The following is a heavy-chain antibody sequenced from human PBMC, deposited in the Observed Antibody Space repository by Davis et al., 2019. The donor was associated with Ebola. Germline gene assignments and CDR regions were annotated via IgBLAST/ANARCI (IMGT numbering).Heavy chain of an antibody. J-gene: IGHJ5*02. V-gene: IGHV4-59*11. CDR2: IYYSGST. D-gene: IGHD6-13*01. Sequence: PSETLSLTCTVSGGSISSHYWSWIRQPPGKGLEWIGYIYYSGSTNYNPSLKSRVTISVDTSKNQFSLKLSSVTAADTAVYYCARASIAAAGKGYWFDPWGQGTLVTVSS. CDR3: ARASIAAAGKGYWFDP. CDR1: GGSISSHY.